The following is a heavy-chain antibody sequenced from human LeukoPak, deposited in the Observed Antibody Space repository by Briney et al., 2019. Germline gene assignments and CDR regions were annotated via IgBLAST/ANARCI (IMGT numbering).Heavy chain of an antibody. D-gene: IGHD4-23*01. J-gene: IGHJ4*02. CDR2: INPNSGNT. Sequence: ASVKVSCKASGYTFTGYYMHWVRQAPGQGLEWMGWINPNSGNTGYAQKFQGRVTMTRNTSISTAYMELSSLRSEDTAVYYCARGRGNRPFDYWGQGTLVTVSS. CDR1: GYTFTGYY. V-gene: IGHV1-8*02. CDR3: ARGRGNRPFDY.